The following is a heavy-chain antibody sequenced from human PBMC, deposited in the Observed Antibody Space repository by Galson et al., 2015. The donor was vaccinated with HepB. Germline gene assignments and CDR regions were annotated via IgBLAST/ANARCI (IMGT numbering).Heavy chain of an antibody. CDR3: ARGGMATRGGPTLDY. D-gene: IGHD6-13*01. Sequence: SVKVSCKASGFTFNRYSFNWVRQAPGQGLEWMGRISTYNGDAIYTQSLQDRVTMTTDTSTGTTYMELRSLTEGDTAVYYCARGGMATRGGPTLDYWGRGTLVTVSS. CDR2: ISTYNGDA. CDR1: GFTFNRYS. J-gene: IGHJ4*02. V-gene: IGHV1-18*01.